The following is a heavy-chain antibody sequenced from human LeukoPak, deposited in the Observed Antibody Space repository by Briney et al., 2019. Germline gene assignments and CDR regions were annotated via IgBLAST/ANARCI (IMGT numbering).Heavy chain of an antibody. J-gene: IGHJ4*02. Sequence: GASVKVSCKASGYTFTGYYMHWVRQAPGQGLEWMGWISAYNGNTNYAQKLQGRVTMTTDTSTSTAYMELRSLRSDDTAVYYCARDGPAAAGRFGFDYWGQGTLVTVSS. V-gene: IGHV1-18*04. CDR2: ISAYNGNT. D-gene: IGHD6-13*01. CDR1: GYTFTGYY. CDR3: ARDGPAAAGRFGFDY.